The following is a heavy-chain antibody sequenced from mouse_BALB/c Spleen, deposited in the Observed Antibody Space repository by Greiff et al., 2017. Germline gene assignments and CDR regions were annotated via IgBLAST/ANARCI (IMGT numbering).Heavy chain of an antibody. CDR3: ARELLLLYYFDY. CDR2: IYPGNVNT. CDR1: GYTFTSYY. V-gene: IGHV1S56*01. J-gene: IGHJ2*01. Sequence: VQLQQSGPELVKPGASVRISCKASGYTFTSYYIHWVKQRPGQGLEWIGWIYPGNVNTKYNEKFKGKATLTADKSSSTAYMQLSSLTSEDSAVYFCARELLLLYYFDYWGQGTTLTVSS. D-gene: IGHD1-1*01.